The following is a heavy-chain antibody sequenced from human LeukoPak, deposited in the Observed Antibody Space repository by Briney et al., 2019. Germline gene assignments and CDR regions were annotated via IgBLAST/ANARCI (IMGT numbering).Heavy chain of an antibody. D-gene: IGHD2-2*01. CDR3: AKDEVWYQLLSTYMDV. CDR1: GFTFSSYG. CDR2: IRYDGSNK. Sequence: PGGSLRLSCAASGFTFSSYGMHWVRQAPGKGLEWVAFIRYDGSNKCYADSVKGRFTISRDNSKNTLYLQMNSLRAEDTAVYYCAKDEVWYQLLSTYMDVWGKGTTVTISS. J-gene: IGHJ6*03. V-gene: IGHV3-30*02.